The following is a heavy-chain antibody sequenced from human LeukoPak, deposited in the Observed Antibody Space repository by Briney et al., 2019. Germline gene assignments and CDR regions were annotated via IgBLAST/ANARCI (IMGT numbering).Heavy chain of an antibody. CDR2: ISSSSSAV. CDR1: GFTFSRYS. J-gene: IGHJ6*02. CDR3: ARDSSSGMSYDYYYFGLDV. V-gene: IGHV3-48*02. Sequence: GGSLRLSCAASGFTFSRYSMNWVRQAPGKGLEWVSYISSSSSAVYYADSVKGRFTISRDNAKNSLYLQMNSLRDEDTAVYYCARDSSSGMSYDYYYFGLDVWGQGTTVTVSS. D-gene: IGHD1-26*01.